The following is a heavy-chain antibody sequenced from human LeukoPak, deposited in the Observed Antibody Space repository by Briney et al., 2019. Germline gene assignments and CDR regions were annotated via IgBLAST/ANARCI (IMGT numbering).Heavy chain of an antibody. CDR2: INHSGST. D-gene: IGHD3-10*01. CDR3: ARLSITMVRGVIAPPQHRYGMDV. V-gene: IGHV4-34*01. Sequence: SETLSLTCAVYGGSFSGYYWSWIRQPPGKGLEWIGEINHSGSTNYNPSLKSRVTISVDTSKNQFSLKLSSVTAADTAVYYCARLSITMVRGVIAPPQHRYGMDVWGKGTTVTVSS. J-gene: IGHJ6*04. CDR1: GGSFSGYY.